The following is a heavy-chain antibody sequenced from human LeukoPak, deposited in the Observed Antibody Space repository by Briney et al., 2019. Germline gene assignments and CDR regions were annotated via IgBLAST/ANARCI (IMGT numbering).Heavy chain of an antibody. V-gene: IGHV3-30*01. CDR2: ISYDESNE. CDR3: ARDSGSYVDY. D-gene: IGHD3-16*01. J-gene: IGHJ4*02. CDR1: GFTFSGYA. Sequence: PGGSLRLSCAAAGFTFSGYAMHWVRQAPGKGLEWEALISYDESNEYHAASMKSRFTISRDNPKNTLYLQLNSLRAEDTAVYYCARDSGSYVDYWGQGTLVTVSS.